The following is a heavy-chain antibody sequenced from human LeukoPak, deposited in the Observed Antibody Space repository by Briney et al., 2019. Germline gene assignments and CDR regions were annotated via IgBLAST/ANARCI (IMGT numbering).Heavy chain of an antibody. V-gene: IGHV4-4*02. Sequence: SQTLSPTCAVSGASITNNWCSSVRQPPGKGLEWIGEILHTGPTNFNPSLKSRVTISMDKSKNQLSLRLNSVTAADTAIYYCVRGGTYYLPYWGQGILVTVSS. CDR3: VRGGTYYLPY. CDR1: GASITNNW. J-gene: IGHJ4*02. D-gene: IGHD1-26*01. CDR2: ILHTGPT.